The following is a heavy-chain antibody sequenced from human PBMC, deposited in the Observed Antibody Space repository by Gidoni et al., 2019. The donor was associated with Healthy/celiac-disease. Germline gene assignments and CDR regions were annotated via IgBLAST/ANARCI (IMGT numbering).Heavy chain of an antibody. CDR2: ISGSGGST. D-gene: IGHD3-9*01. CDR3: AKMGRDLVDPVDY. Sequence: EVQLVESAGGLVQPGGSLRRSCAASGFPFSSYAMSRVSQAPGKGLEWVSAISGSGGSTYYADSVKGRFTISRDNSKNTLHLQMNSLRAEDTAVYYCAKMGRDLVDPVDYWGQGTLVTVSS. V-gene: IGHV3-23*04. J-gene: IGHJ4*02. CDR1: GFPFSSYA.